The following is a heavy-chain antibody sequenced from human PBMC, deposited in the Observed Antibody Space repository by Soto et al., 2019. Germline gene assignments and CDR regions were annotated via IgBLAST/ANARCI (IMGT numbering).Heavy chain of an antibody. CDR1: GGSISHYY. Sequence: PSETLSLTCAVSGGSISHYYWSWIRQPPGKGLEWIGYSYYSGSTNYNPSLKSRVTISEDMSKNQFSLNLRSVTAADTAVYYCARNRLEDAFDIWGRGTMVTVSS. J-gene: IGHJ3*02. V-gene: IGHV4-59*01. CDR3: ARNRLEDAFDI. CDR2: SYYSGST.